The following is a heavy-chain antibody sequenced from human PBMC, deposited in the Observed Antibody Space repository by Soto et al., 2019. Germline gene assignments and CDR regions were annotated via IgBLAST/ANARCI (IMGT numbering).Heavy chain of an antibody. CDR3: ARDRASLPAGMVV. J-gene: IGHJ6*02. CDR2: ISAYNGNT. Sequence: ASVKVSCKASSYTFTSYGISWVRQAPGQGLEWMGWISAYNGNTNYAQKFQGRVTITADESTSTAYMELSSLRSEDTAVYYCARDRASLPAGMVVWGQGTTVTVSS. V-gene: IGHV1-18*01. CDR1: SYTFTSYG. D-gene: IGHD3-10*01.